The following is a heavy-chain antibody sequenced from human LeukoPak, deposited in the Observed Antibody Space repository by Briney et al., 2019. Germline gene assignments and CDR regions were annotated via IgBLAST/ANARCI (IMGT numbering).Heavy chain of an antibody. CDR1: GYTLTELS. J-gene: IGHJ4*02. D-gene: IGHD3-10*01. Sequence: GASVKVSCKVSGYTLTELSMHWVRQAPGKGLEWMGGFDPEDGETIYAQKFQGRVTMTEDTSTDTAYRELSSLRSEDTAVYYCATKPEMVRGVISGYWGQGTLVTVSS. CDR3: ATKPEMVRGVISGY. V-gene: IGHV1-24*01. CDR2: FDPEDGET.